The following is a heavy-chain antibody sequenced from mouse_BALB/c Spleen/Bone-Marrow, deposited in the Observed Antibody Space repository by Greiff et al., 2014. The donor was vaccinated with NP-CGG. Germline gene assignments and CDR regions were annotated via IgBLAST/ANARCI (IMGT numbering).Heavy chain of an antibody. Sequence: VHVKQSGPELVKPGASVKMSCKASGYTFTSYVMHWVKQKPGQGLEWIGFINPFNGGAKYNEKFRGKATLTSDKSSSTAYMELSSLTSEDSAVYYCAGPAWFAYWGRGTLVTVSA. V-gene: IGHV1-14*01. CDR3: AGPAWFAY. CDR1: GYTFTSYV. J-gene: IGHJ3*01. CDR2: INPFNGGA.